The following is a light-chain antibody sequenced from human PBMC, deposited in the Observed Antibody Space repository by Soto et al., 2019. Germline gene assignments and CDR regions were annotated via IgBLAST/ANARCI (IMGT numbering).Light chain of an antibody. CDR3: QQYHRSPVT. J-gene: IGKJ4*01. CDR1: QSINSW. CDR2: KAS. Sequence: DIQMTQSPSTLSAFVGDRVTITCRASQSINSWLAWYQQKPGKAPNLLIYKASNLESGAPSRFSGSGSGTEFTLTISSLQPDDFATYYCQQYHRSPVTFGGGTKVEFK. V-gene: IGKV1-5*03.